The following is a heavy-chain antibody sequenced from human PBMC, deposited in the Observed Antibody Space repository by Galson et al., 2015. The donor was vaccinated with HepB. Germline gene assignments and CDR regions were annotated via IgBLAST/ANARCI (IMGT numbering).Heavy chain of an antibody. D-gene: IGHD1-1*01. V-gene: IGHV3-21*03. CDR2: ISESRNYV. CDR3: ARTNTTSRYYYALDV. J-gene: IGHJ6*02. CDR1: GFIFSSYS. Sequence: SLRLSCAASGFIFSSYSMNWVRQAPGKGLEWVSSISESRNYVHYTDSVKGRFTISRDNAKNSLFLQMDSLRAEGTAVYYCARTNTTSRYYYALDVWGQGTTVTVSS.